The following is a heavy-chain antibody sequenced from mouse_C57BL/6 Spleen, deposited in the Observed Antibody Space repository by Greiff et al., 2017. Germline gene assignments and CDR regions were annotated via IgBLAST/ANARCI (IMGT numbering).Heavy chain of an antibody. J-gene: IGHJ2*01. CDR2: INPNYGTT. CDR1: GYSFTDYN. V-gene: IGHV1-39*01. CDR3: ARRATVVAEGFDD. Sequence: VQLQQSGPELVKPGASVKISCKASGYSFTDYNMNWVKQSNGKSLEWIGVINPNYGTTSYNQKFKGKATLTVDTSSSTAYMQLSSLTSEDSAVYYCARRATVVAEGFDDWGQGTTLTVSS. D-gene: IGHD1-1*01.